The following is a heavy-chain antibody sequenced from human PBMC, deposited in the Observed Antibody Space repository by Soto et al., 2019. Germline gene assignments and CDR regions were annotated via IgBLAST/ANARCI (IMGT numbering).Heavy chain of an antibody. CDR1: GFTFISYA. V-gene: IGHV3-23*01. CDR2: ISGSGGST. CDR3: ATPRYSSGWYYFDY. J-gene: IGHJ4*02. D-gene: IGHD6-19*01. Sequence: PGGSLRLSCAASGFTFISYAIIFCRHAPFKWLEWVSAISGSGGSTYYADSVKGRFTISRDNSKNTLYLQMNSLRAEDTAVYYCATPRYSSGWYYFDYWGQGTLVTVSS.